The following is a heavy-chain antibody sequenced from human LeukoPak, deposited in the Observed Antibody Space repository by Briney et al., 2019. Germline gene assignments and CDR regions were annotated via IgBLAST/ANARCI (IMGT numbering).Heavy chain of an antibody. D-gene: IGHD2-21*02. V-gene: IGHV1-18*01. CDR2: ISSYNGDT. CDR1: GYTFPTYG. Sequence: RASLKVSCKASGYTFPTYGLSWVRQAPGQGLEWMGWISSYNGDTNYTLKYQGRVTFTTDTSTSTAYMELSSLRSEDTAVYYCATLAYCGGDCYSNFDYWGQGTLVTVSS. J-gene: IGHJ4*02. CDR3: ATLAYCGGDCYSNFDY.